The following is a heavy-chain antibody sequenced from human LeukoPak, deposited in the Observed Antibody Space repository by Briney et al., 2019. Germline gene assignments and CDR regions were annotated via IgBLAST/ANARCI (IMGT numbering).Heavy chain of an antibody. D-gene: IGHD4-23*01. J-gene: IGHJ4*02. CDR3: ARLVTYYFDY. CDR1: GFTFSSYS. Sequence: PGGSLRLSCAASGFTFSSYSMNWVRQAPGKGLEWVSYISSSSSTIYYADSVKGRFTISRDNAKNSLYLQMNSLRAEDTAVYYCARLVTYYFDYWGQGTLVTVSS. V-gene: IGHV3-48*01. CDR2: ISSSSSTI.